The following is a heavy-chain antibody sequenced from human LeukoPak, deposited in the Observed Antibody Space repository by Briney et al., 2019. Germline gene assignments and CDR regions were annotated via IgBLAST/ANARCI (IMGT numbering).Heavy chain of an antibody. CDR2: IDYRGST. V-gene: IGHV4-59*01. Sequence: SETLSLTCTVSGGSISSYYWSWIRQPLGKGLEWIAYIDYRGSTTYNPSLKSRVTISVDTSRNQFSLKLSSVTAADTAVYYCARSRSGYSYDHAAFDIWGQGTMVTVSS. CDR3: ARSRSGYSYDHAAFDI. J-gene: IGHJ3*02. D-gene: IGHD5-18*01. CDR1: GGSISSYY.